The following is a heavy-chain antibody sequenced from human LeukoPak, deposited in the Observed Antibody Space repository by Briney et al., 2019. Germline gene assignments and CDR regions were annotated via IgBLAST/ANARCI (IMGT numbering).Heavy chain of an antibody. CDR2: IWYDGSNK. Sequence: GRSLRLSCAASGFTFSSYGMHWVRQAPGKGLEWVAVIWYDGSNKYYADSVKGRFTISRDNSKNTLYLQMNSLRAEDTAVYYCARDPPDYDILTGSFDYWGQGTLVTVSS. CDR1: GFTFSSYG. V-gene: IGHV3-33*01. CDR3: ARDPPDYDILTGSFDY. J-gene: IGHJ4*02. D-gene: IGHD3-9*01.